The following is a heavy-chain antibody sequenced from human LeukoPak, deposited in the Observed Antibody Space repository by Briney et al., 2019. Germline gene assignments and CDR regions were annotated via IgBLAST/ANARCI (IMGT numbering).Heavy chain of an antibody. D-gene: IGHD2-21*02. CDR1: GFTFSSYA. Sequence: WGSLRLSCSASGFTFSSYAMHWVRQAPGKGLEYVSAISSNGGSTYYADSVKGRFTISRDNSKNTLYIQMSSLRAEDTAVYYCVKGYCGGDCYFDYWGQGTLVTVSS. CDR3: VKGYCGGDCYFDY. V-gene: IGHV3-64D*06. CDR2: ISSNGGST. J-gene: IGHJ4*02.